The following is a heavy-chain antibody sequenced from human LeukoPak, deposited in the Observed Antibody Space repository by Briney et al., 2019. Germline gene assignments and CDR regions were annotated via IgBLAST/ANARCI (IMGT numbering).Heavy chain of an antibody. CDR3: ARGVAVAGGFAFDY. V-gene: IGHV3-33*01. D-gene: IGHD6-19*01. J-gene: IGHJ4*02. CDR2: IWYDGSNK. Sequence: SGGSLRLSCAASGFTFSSYGMHWVRQAPGKGLEWVAVIWYDGSNKYYADSVKGRFTISRDNSKNPLYLQMNSLRAEDTAVYYCARGVAVAGGFAFDYWGQGTLVTVSS. CDR1: GFTFSSYG.